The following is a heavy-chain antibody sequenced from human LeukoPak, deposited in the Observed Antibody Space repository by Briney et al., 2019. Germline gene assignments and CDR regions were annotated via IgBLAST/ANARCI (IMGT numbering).Heavy chain of an antibody. Sequence: SDALSLTRTVSGHSLRVSSYYCGSVRLTRGRGLEYTGSKYLGRQTCYNPSFKSRVTISVDTSKSQLALRVSSFTAADRGLYFCTRHYPRGGYYYYFGLDAWGQRTAVIVS. CDR2: KYLGRQT. D-gene: IGHD6-25*01. V-gene: IGHV4-39*01. CDR1: GHSLRVSSYY. CDR3: TRHYPRGGYYYYFGLDA. J-gene: IGHJ6*02.